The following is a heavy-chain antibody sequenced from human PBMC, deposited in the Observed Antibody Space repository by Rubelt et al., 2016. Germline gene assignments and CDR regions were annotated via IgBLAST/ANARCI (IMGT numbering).Heavy chain of an antibody. Sequence: QVQLVQSGAEVKKPGASVKVSCKASGYTFTSYGISWVRQAPGQGLEWMGWISAYNGKPNYAQQLQGMVTMTTDTSTSTAYMELRSLRSDDTAVYYCARGVEYYYGSGTNWFDPWGQGTLVTVSS. V-gene: IGHV1-18*01. J-gene: IGHJ5*02. D-gene: IGHD3-10*01. CDR2: ISAYNGKP. CDR1: GYTFTSYG. CDR3: ARGVEYYYGSGTNWFDP.